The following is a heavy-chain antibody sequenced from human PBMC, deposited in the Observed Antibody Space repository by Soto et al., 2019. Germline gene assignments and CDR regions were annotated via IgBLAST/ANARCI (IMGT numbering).Heavy chain of an antibody. CDR2: ISGSGGST. V-gene: IGHV3-23*01. D-gene: IGHD3-9*01. CDR3: AKVSGPTGYYYYGMDV. CDR1: GFTFSSYA. J-gene: IGHJ6*02. Sequence: EVQLLESGGGLVQPGGSLRLSCAASGFTFSSYAMSWVRQAPGKGLEWVSAISGSGGSTYYADSVKGRFTISRDNSKNTLYLQMNSLRAEDTAVYYCAKVSGPTGYYYYGMDVWGQGTTVTVSS.